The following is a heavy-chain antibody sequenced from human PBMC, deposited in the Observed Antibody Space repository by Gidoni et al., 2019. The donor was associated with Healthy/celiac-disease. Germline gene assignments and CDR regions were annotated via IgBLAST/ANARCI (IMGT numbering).Heavy chain of an antibody. D-gene: IGHD1-20*01. CDR2: ISYDGSNK. Sequence: QVQLVESGGGVVQPGRSLRLHCAASGFTFSSYGMHWVRQAPGKGLEWVAVISYDGSNKYYADSVKGRFTISRDNSKNTLYLQMNSLRAEDTAVYYCAKEINWNYYDYWGQGTLVTVSS. V-gene: IGHV3-30*18. CDR3: AKEINWNYYDY. CDR1: GFTFSSYG. J-gene: IGHJ4*02.